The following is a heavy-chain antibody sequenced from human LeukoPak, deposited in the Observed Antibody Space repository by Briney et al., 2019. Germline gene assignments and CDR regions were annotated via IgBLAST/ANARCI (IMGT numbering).Heavy chain of an antibody. J-gene: IGHJ6*03. CDR3: ARAYSYGATYYYYYYMDV. CDR1: GFTFSDYY. Sequence: GGSLRLSCAASGFTFSDYYMSWIRQAPGKGLEWVSYISSSGSTIYYADSVKGRFTISRDNSKNTLYLQMNSLRAEDTAVYYCARAYSYGATYYYYYYMDVWGKGTTVTISS. D-gene: IGHD4-17*01. V-gene: IGHV3-11*01. CDR2: ISSSGSTI.